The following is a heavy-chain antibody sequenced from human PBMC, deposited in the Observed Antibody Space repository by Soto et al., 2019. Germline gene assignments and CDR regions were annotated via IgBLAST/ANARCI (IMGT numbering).Heavy chain of an antibody. CDR1: GFTFSSYA. Sequence: EVQLLESGGGLVQPGGSLRLSCAASGFTFSSYAMSWVRQAPGKGLEWVSAISGSGGSTYYADSVKGRFIISRDNSKNTLYLQMNRLRAEDTAVYYCAKDSSSSWYGGRVDYWGQGTLVTVSS. V-gene: IGHV3-23*01. CDR3: AKDSSSSWYGGRVDY. J-gene: IGHJ4*02. CDR2: ISGSGGST. D-gene: IGHD6-13*01.